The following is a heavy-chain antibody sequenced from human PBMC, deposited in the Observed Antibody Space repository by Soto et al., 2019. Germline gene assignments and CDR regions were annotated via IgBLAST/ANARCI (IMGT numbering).Heavy chain of an antibody. D-gene: IGHD6-6*01. CDR1: GGSISSLS. CDR2: IYYSGNT. Sequence: PSETLSLPCPVSGGSISSLSWSWIRQPPGKGLEWIGYIYYSGNTYYKPSLKSRVSISIDTSRNQFSLKLTSVTAADTGVYYCASSSPFHYWGPGILVTAPQ. J-gene: IGHJ4*02. V-gene: IGHV4-59*04. CDR3: ASSSPFHY.